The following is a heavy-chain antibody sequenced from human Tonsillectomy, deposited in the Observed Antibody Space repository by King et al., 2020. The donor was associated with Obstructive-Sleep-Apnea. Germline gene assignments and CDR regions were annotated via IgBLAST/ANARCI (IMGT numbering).Heavy chain of an antibody. D-gene: IGHD5-24*01. CDR1: GDSMSGNDYY. CDR3: VRRRITSGAPNWFDP. Sequence: VQLQESGPGLVKPSQTLSLTCTVSGDSMSGNDYYWSGIRQHPGKDLEWIGYIYNSGSTDYNPSLKGRVTMSADTSKNQFSLRLRAVTAADTAVYYCVRRRITSGAPNWFDPWGQGTLVTVSS. V-gene: IGHV4-31*03. J-gene: IGHJ5*02. CDR2: IYNSGST.